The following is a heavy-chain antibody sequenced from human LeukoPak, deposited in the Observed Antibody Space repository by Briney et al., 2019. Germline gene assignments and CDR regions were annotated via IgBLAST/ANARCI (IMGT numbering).Heavy chain of an antibody. CDR3: ARMTVSGRDNWFDP. V-gene: IGHV1-69*06. CDR1: GGTFNSYG. Sequence: SAKVSCKASGGTFNSYGVTWVRQAPGQGLEWMGGIIPIFGTTNYAQKFQGRLTITADKSTSTAYMELSSLRSEDTAVYYCARMTVSGRDNWFDPWGQGTLVTASS. D-gene: IGHD6-19*01. CDR2: IIPIFGTT. J-gene: IGHJ5*02.